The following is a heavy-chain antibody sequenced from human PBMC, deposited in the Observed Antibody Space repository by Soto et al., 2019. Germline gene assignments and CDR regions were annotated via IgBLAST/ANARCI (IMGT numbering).Heavy chain of an antibody. CDR3: AKDLGRYTSAWDLDY. V-gene: IGHV3-30*18. CDR2: ISYDGSNK. D-gene: IGHD6-19*01. J-gene: IGHJ4*02. CDR1: GFTFGRYG. Sequence: PGGSLRLSCAASGFTFGRYGMHWVRQAPGKGLEWVAVISYDGSNKYYADSVKGRFTISRDNSKNTLYLQMNSLRAEDTAVYYCAKDLGRYTSAWDLDYLAQGTLLTVSS.